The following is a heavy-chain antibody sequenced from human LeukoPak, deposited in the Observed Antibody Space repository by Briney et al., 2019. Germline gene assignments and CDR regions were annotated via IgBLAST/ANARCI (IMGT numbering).Heavy chain of an antibody. V-gene: IGHV1-2*02. CDR1: RYTLTGYY. CDR2: INPSSGGT. CDR3: ARGAVSGSLFSDY. D-gene: IGHD1-26*01. J-gene: IGHJ4*02. Sequence: ASVNVSCKASRYTLTGYYIHWMRQAPGQGLEWMGWINPSSGGTNYAQKFQGRVTMTTDTSITTANMELSRLRSDDTAMYYCARGAVSGSLFSDYWGRGTLVTVSS.